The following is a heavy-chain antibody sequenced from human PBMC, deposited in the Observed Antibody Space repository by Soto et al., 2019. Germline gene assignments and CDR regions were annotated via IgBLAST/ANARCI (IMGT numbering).Heavy chain of an antibody. V-gene: IGHV3-30*18. CDR3: AKDRVESGLGEIDY. D-gene: IGHD3-16*01. Sequence: QVQLVESGGGVVQPGRSLRLSCAASGFTFSTNSMHWVRQAPGKGLEWVAIISYDGSNKYYADSVKGRLTISRDNSKNTLYLQMSSLRAEDTAVYYCAKDRVESGLGEIDYWGQGTLVTVSS. J-gene: IGHJ4*02. CDR1: GFTFSTNS. CDR2: ISYDGSNK.